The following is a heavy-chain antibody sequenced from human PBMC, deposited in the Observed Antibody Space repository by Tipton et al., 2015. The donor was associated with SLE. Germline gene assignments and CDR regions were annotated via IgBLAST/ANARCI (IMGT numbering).Heavy chain of an antibody. CDR2: TYYRSKWYN. Sequence: GLVKPSQTLSLTCAISGDSVSSNSAAWNWIRQSPSRGLEWLGRTYYRSKWYNDYAVSVKSRITINPDTSKNQFSLQLNYVTPEDTAVYYCAREDCSSTSCYQDAFDIWGQGTMVTVSS. CDR1: GDSVSSNSAA. CDR3: AREDCSSTSCYQDAFDI. D-gene: IGHD2-2*01. J-gene: IGHJ3*02. V-gene: IGHV6-1*01.